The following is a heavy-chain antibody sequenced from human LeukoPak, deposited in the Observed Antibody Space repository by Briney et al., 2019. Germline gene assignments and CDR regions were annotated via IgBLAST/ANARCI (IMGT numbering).Heavy chain of an antibody. V-gene: IGHV1-69*04. CDR3: ARVREVRGVIMSNWFDP. Sequence: ASVKVSCKASGGTFSSYAISWVRQAPGQGLEWMGRIIPILGIANYAQKFQGRVTITADKSTSTAYMGLSSLRSEDTAVYYCARVREVRGVIMSNWFDPWGQGTLVTVSS. CDR1: GGTFSSYA. J-gene: IGHJ5*02. D-gene: IGHD3-10*01. CDR2: IIPILGIA.